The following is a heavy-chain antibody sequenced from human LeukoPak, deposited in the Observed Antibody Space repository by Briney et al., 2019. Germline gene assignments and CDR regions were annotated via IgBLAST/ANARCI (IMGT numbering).Heavy chain of an antibody. J-gene: IGHJ4*02. V-gene: IGHV3-21*01. CDR3: ARAYDITSSFDY. CDR2: ISPGSTYT. Sequence: PGGSLRLSCAASGFSFSTYHMNWVRQAPGKGLEWVSSISPGSTYTYYADSVKGRFTISRDNARNSLFLQMNSLRAGDTAIYYCARAYDITSSFDYWGQGTLVTVSS. D-gene: IGHD3-22*01. CDR1: GFSFSTYH.